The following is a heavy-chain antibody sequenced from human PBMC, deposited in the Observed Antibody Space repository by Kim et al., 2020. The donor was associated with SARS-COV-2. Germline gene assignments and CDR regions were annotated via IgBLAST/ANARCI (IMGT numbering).Heavy chain of an antibody. V-gene: IGHV4-34*01. J-gene: IGHJ6*02. Sequence: SETLSLTCAVYGGSFSGYYWSWIRQPPGKGLEWIGEINHSGSTNYNPSLKSRVTISVDTSKNQFSLKLSSVTAADTAVYYCASRPIYCSSTSCYSLYYYYGMDVWGQGTTVTVSS. D-gene: IGHD2-2*01. CDR1: GGSFSGYY. CDR2: INHSGST. CDR3: ASRPIYCSSTSCYSLYYYYGMDV.